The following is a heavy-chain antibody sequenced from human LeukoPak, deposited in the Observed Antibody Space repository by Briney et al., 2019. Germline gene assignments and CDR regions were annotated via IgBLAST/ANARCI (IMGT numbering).Heavy chain of an antibody. CDR3: AREEPQVAFDI. J-gene: IGHJ3*02. CDR1: GGSVSSGSYY. D-gene: IGHD1-14*01. Sequence: SETLSLTCTVSGGSVSSGSYYWSWIRQPPGKGLEWIGYIYYSGSTNYNPSLKSRVTISVDTSKNRFSLKLSSVTAADTAVYYCAREEPQVAFDIWGQGTMVTVSS. CDR2: IYYSGST. V-gene: IGHV4-61*01.